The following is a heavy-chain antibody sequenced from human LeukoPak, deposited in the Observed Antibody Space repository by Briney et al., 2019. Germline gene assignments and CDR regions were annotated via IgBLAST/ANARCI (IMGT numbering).Heavy chain of an antibody. J-gene: IGHJ4*02. CDR3: AKDLGYGSGSFDY. V-gene: IGHV3-30*18. CDR1: GFTFSSYG. D-gene: IGHD3-10*01. CDR2: ISYDGSNK. Sequence: GKSLRLSCAASGFTFSSYGMHWVRQAPGKGLEWVAVISYDGSNKYYADSVKGRFTISRDNSKNTLYLQMNSLRAEDTAVYYCAKDLGYGSGSFDYWGQGTLVTVSS.